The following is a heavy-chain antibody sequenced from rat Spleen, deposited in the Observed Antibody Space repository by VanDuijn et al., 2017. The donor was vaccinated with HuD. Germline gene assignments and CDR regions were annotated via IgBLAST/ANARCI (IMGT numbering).Heavy chain of an antibody. CDR2: IWAGGSP. D-gene: IGHD1-5*01. J-gene: IGHJ2*01. V-gene: IGHV2-43*01. Sequence: HVQLKESGPGLVQPSQALSLTCTVSGFSLSDYHVSWVRQPPGGGLEWMGVIWAGGSPSYNSLLKSRLSISRDTSKSQVFLKMNSLQTEDTATYYCVRNNNYFDYWGQGVMVTVSS. CDR1: GFSLSDYH. CDR3: VRNNNYFDY.